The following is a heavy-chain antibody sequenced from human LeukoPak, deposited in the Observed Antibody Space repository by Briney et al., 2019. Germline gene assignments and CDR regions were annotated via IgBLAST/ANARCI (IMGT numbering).Heavy chain of an antibody. V-gene: IGHV4-34*01. CDR2: INHRGST. J-gene: IGHJ4*02. Sequence: PSETLSLTCAVYGGSLSGYYWSWIRQPPGEGLEWIGEINHRGSTNYNPSLKSRVTISVDTSKNQFSLKLSSVTAADTAVYYCARGHYSNYDSFDYWGQGTLVTVSS. CDR3: ARGHYSNYDSFDY. CDR1: GGSLSGYY. D-gene: IGHD4-11*01.